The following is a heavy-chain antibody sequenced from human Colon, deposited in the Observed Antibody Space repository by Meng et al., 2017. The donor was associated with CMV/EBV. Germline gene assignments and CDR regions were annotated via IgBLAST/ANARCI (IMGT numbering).Heavy chain of an antibody. CDR2: INGDGSST. J-gene: IGHJ4*02. CDR1: RFTFSNYL. V-gene: IGHV3-74*01. D-gene: IGHD3-9*01. CDR3: ARRGYYNVDY. Sequence: LSCASFRFTFSNYLLHWVRHPPGKGLVWVSRINGDGSSTSYADSVKGRFTISRDNAKNTLYLQMNSLRAEDTAVYYCARRGYYNVDYWGQGTLVTVSS.